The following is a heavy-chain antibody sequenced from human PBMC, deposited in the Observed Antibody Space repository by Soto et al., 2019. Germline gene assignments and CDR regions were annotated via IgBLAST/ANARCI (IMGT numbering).Heavy chain of an antibody. CDR2: IYYSGST. Sequence: QVQLQESGPGLVKPSQTLSLTCTVSGGSISSGGYYWSWIRQHPGKGLEWIGYIYYSGSTSYNPSPXTXVTISVDTYKNQFSLKASSVTASDWAVYYCARGVSHWGQGTLVTVSS. CDR1: GGSISSGGYY. CDR3: ARGVSH. D-gene: IGHD3-10*01. V-gene: IGHV4-31*03. J-gene: IGHJ4*02.